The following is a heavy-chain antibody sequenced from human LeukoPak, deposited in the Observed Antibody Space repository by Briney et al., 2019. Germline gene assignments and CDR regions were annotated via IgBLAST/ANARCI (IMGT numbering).Heavy chain of an antibody. CDR1: GFTFSSYD. Sequence: GGSLRLSSAASGFTFSSYDMHWVRQAPGKGLEWVALIRFDGSYKYYADSVKGRFTISRDNAKNSLYLQMNSLRAEDTAVYYCARDRSGINYWGQGTLVTVSS. D-gene: IGHD3-10*01. CDR3: ARDRSGINY. CDR2: IRFDGSYK. V-gene: IGHV3-30*02. J-gene: IGHJ4*02.